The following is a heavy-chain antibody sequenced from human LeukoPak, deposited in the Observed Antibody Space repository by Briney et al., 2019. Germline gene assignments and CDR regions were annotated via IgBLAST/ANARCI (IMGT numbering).Heavy chain of an antibody. CDR1: GFTFSSYW. Sequence: GGSLRLSCAASGFTFSSYWMSWVRQAPGKGLEWVANIKQDGSEKDYVDSVKGRFTISRDNAKNSLYLQMNSLRAEDTAVYYCARDLPYYDILTGYYHYYGMDVWGQGTTVTVSS. J-gene: IGHJ6*02. V-gene: IGHV3-7*01. CDR2: IKQDGSEK. D-gene: IGHD3-9*01. CDR3: ARDLPYYDILTGYYHYYGMDV.